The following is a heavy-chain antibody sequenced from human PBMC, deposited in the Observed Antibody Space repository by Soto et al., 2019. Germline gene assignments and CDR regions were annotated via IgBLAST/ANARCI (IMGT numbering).Heavy chain of an antibody. CDR3: SRDSLTGYYCDS. V-gene: IGHV4-30-2*01. Sequence: QLQLQESGSGLVKPSQTLSLSCAVSGGSISSGGYSWNWIRQAPGKGLEWIGYIYHSGSTYYNPSRQSRVTIAVDKSNNQFSLKLTSVTDADTAVYFCSRDSLTGYYCDSWGQGALVTVSS. CDR1: GGSISSGGYS. CDR2: IYHSGST. D-gene: IGHD3-9*01. J-gene: IGHJ4*02.